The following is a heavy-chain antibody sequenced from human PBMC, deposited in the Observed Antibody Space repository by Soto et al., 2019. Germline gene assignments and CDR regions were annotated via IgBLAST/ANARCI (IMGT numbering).Heavy chain of an antibody. CDR3: ARVPPWGNSAGDYYIQHYDS. D-gene: IGHD3-10*01. J-gene: IGHJ4*02. CDR2: INGGSGNT. Sequence: ASVKVSCKSSGFTFTSYAIHWPRQAPGQRPQWMGWINGGSGNTKYSQDFQGRVTFTRDTFATTAYLELSSLRSEDTAVYYCARVPPWGNSAGDYYIQHYDSWGQGTPVTSPQ. V-gene: IGHV1-3*01. CDR1: GFTFTSYA.